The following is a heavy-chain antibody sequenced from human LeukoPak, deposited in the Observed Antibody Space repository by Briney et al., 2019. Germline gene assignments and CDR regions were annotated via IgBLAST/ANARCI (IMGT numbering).Heavy chain of an antibody. CDR2: LSYSGNT. J-gene: IGHJ3*02. V-gene: IGHV4-39*07. CDR3: AKNYYPSGDIMVDDAFDT. CDR1: GDSINSPGYY. Sequence: SETLSLTCIVSGDSINSPGYYWAWIRQPPGKGLEWIGSLSYSGNTYYNPSLKSRVSISIDTSKSQFSLKLTSVTAADTAVYYCAKNYYPSGDIMVDDAFDTWGQGTMVSVA. D-gene: IGHD3-22*01.